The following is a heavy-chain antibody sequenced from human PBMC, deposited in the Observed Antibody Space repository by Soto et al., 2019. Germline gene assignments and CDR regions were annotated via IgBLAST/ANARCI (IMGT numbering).Heavy chain of an antibody. D-gene: IGHD3-10*01. J-gene: IGHJ6*02. CDR2: IYHSGST. V-gene: IGHV4-4*02. CDR3: ERVYGSGSYYSHYYYYYGMDV. CDR1: GGSISSSNW. Sequence: SETLSLTCAVSGGSISSSNWWSWVRQPPGKGLEWIGEIYHSGSTNYNPSLKSRVTISVDKSKNQFSLKLSSVTAADTAVYYCERVYGSGSYYSHYYYYYGMDVWGQGTTVT.